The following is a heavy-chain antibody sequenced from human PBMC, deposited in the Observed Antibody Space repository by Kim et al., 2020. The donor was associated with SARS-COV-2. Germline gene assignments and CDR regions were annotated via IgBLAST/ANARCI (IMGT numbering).Heavy chain of an antibody. CDR1: GFNFGDVF. Sequence: GGSLRLSCTASGFNFGDVFMSWVRQAPGKGLEWLGFIATKAKGETREYAASVKGIFTISRDYSKGLVYLELNSLKIEDTPVSYCTRDLFGLRFLDSLC. CDR2: IATKAKGETR. CDR3: TRDLFGLRFLDS. V-gene: IGHV3-49*04. J-gene: IGHJ5*01. D-gene: IGHD5-12*01.